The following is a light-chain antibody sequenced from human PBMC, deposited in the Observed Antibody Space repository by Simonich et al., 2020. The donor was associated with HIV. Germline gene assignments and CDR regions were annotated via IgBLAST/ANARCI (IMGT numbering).Light chain of an antibody. CDR2: GAS. CDR1: QSVSSN. V-gene: IGKV3-15*01. CDR3: QQANSFPLT. J-gene: IGKJ4*01. Sequence: EIVMTQSPATLSVSPGERATLSCRANQSVSSNLAWYQQKPGQAPRLLIYGASTRATGIPARFSGSGSGTEFTLTISSLQPEDFATYYCQQANSFPLTFGGGTKVEIK.